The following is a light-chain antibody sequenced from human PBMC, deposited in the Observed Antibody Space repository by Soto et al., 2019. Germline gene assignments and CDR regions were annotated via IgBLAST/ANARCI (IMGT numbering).Light chain of an antibody. CDR3: QHYNNWPLT. V-gene: IGKV3-15*01. J-gene: IGKJ4*01. CDR1: QSVSNN. CDR2: FAS. Sequence: EVLMTQSPATLSVSPGERATLSCRASQSVSNNLAWYQQRPGQAPRLLSYFASTRATGIPARFSGSGSGTEFTLTISSLQSEDFAVYYCQHYNNWPLTFGGGTKVETK.